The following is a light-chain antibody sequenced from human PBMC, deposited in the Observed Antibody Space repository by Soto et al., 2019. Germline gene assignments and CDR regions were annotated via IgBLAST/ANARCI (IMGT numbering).Light chain of an antibody. CDR1: SSNIGSHT. CDR3: AAWEDSLNGVV. V-gene: IGLV1-44*01. J-gene: IGLJ2*01. Sequence: QSVLTQPPSASGTPGQTIAISCSGGSSNIGSHTVNWYQQLPGTAPRLLIYSNTQRPSGVPDRFSGPKSGTSASLAISGLQSEYEGDYYCAAWEDSLNGVVFGGGTKLTVL. CDR2: SNT.